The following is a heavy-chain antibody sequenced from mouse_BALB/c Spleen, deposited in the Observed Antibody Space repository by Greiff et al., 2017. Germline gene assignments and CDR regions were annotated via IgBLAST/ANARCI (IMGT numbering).Heavy chain of an antibody. Sequence: QVQLQQSGAELAKPGASVKMSCKASGYTFTSYWMHWVKQRPGQGLEWIGYINPSTGYTEYNQKFKDKATLTADKSSSTAYMQLSSLTSEDSAVYYCARSPYYYGEGFAYWGQGTLVTVSA. CDR1: GYTFTSYW. D-gene: IGHD1-1*01. J-gene: IGHJ3*01. V-gene: IGHV1-7*01. CDR2: INPSTGYT. CDR3: ARSPYYYGEGFAY.